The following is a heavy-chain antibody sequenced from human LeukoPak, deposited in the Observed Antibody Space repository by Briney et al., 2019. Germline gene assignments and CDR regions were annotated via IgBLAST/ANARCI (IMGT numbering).Heavy chain of an antibody. CDR1: GGSISSYF. CDR3: ARGIGIVATIGRFRHYGMDV. J-gene: IGHJ6*02. D-gene: IGHD5-12*01. V-gene: IGHV4-34*01. CDR2: INHSGST. Sequence: SETLSLTCTVSGGSISSYFWSWIRQPPGKGLEWIGEINHSGSTNYNPSLKSRVTISVDTSKNQFSLKLSSVTAADTAVYYCARGIGIVATIGRFRHYGMDVWGQGTTVTVSS.